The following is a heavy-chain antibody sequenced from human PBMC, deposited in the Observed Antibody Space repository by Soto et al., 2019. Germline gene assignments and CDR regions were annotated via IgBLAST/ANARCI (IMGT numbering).Heavy chain of an antibody. CDR2: IYYSGST. CDR1: GGSISSSSYY. D-gene: IGHD3-10*01. J-gene: IGHJ6*03. Sequence: SETLSLTCTVSGGSISSSSYYWGWIRQPPGKGLEWIGSIYYSGSTYYNPSLKSRVTISVDTSKNQFSLKLSSVTAADTAVYYCARGNVDYYYYYMDVWGKGTTVTVSS. V-gene: IGHV4-39*01. CDR3: ARGNVDYYYYYMDV.